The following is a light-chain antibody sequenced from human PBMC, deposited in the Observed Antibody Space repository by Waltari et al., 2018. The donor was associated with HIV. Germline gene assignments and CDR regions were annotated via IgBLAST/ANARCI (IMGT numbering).Light chain of an antibody. Sequence: DIQMTQSPSSLSASLGDSIIITCRASQTISTYVNWYQQKAGRAPNLLIYAASTLQSGVPSRISGSGSGTDFILTINSLKAEDFATYYCQQGYGRPTFGPGTRVDV. CDR3: QQGYGRPT. V-gene: IGKV1-39*01. CDR2: AAS. J-gene: IGKJ3*01. CDR1: QTISTY.